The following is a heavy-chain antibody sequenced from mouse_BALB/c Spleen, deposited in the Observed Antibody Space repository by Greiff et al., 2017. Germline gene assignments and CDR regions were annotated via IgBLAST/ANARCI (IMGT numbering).Heavy chain of an antibody. D-gene: IGHD2-10*02. CDR1: GYTFTSYY. CDR3: ARGEYGNLYAMDY. CDR2: IYPGNVNT. Sequence: QVQLQQSGPELVKPGASVRISCKASGYTFTSYYIHWVKQRPGQGLEWIGWIYPGNVNTKYNEKFKGKATLTADKSSSTAYMQLSSLTSEDSAVYFCARGEYGNLYAMDYWGQGTSVTVSS. V-gene: IGHV1S56*01. J-gene: IGHJ4*01.